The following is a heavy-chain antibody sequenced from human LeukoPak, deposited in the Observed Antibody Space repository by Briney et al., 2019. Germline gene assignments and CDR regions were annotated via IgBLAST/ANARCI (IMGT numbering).Heavy chain of an antibody. V-gene: IGHV4-61*01. D-gene: IGHD7-27*01. Sequence: SETLSLTRVVSGGSVSSGSSYWSCVRHPPGKGLGWIGHIYKSVSTNNNVSLKSRVTLSVDTAKNQFSLKLSSVTAADTAVYYCARGGSNWGYYFDYWGEGTLVTVSS. CDR1: GGSVSSGSSY. CDR2: IYKSVST. J-gene: IGHJ4*02. CDR3: ARGGSNWGYYFDY.